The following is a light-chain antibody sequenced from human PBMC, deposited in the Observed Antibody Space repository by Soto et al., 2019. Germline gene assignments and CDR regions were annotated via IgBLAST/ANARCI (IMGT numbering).Light chain of an antibody. CDR1: QSVSGN. Sequence: DIVMTQSPANLSVSPGEGATLSGRASQSVSGNLAWDQQKPGQAPRLLIYGTSTRATGVRARCSGGGSGPDCTLTVCSLQSEEVAIYYGQQYKQWTLYTFGQGSKLEI. CDR3: QQYKQWTLYT. V-gene: IGKV3-15*01. CDR2: GTS. J-gene: IGKJ2*01.